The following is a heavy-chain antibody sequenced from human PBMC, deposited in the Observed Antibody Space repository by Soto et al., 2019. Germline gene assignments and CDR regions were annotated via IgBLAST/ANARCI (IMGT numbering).Heavy chain of an antibody. V-gene: IGHV1-69*01. Sequence: QVQLVQPGAEVKKPGSSVKVSCKASGGTFSSYAISWVRQAPGQGLEWMGGIIPIFGTANYAQKFQGRVTITADESTSTAYMELSSLRSEDTAVYYCAREVAARPRAEYFQHWGQGTLVTVSS. CDR2: IIPIFGTA. CDR1: GGTFSSYA. D-gene: IGHD6-6*01. J-gene: IGHJ1*01. CDR3: AREVAARPRAEYFQH.